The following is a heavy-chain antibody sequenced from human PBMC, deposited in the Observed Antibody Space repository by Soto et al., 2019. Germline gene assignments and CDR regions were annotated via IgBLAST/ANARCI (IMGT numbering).Heavy chain of an antibody. CDR1: GYSFTSYW. D-gene: IGHD2-15*01. V-gene: IGHV5-51*01. Sequence: GESLKISCKGSGYSFTSYWIGWVRQMPWKGLEWMGIIYPGDSDTRYSPSFQGQVTISADKSISTAYLQWSSLKASDTAMYYCATNRGYCSGGSCGAFDIWGKGTMVTVS. CDR2: IYPGDSDT. J-gene: IGHJ3*02. CDR3: ATNRGYCSGGSCGAFDI.